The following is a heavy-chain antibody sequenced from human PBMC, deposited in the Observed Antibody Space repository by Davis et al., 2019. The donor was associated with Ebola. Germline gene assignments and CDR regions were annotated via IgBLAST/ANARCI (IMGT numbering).Heavy chain of an antibody. V-gene: IGHV4-61*01. D-gene: IGHD4/OR15-4a*01. CDR2: IYYSGST. Sequence: MPGGSLRLSCTVFGGSVSSGSYVWSWIRQPPGKGLEWIGYIYYSGSTNNNPSLKSRVTISVDTSKNQFSLKLTSVTAADTAVYYCARERTNFRLLDPWGPGTLVTVSS. CDR1: GGSVSSGSYV. CDR3: ARERTNFRLLDP. J-gene: IGHJ5*02.